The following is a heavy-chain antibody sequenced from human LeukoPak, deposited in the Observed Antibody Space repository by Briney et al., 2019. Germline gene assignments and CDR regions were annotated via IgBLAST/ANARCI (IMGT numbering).Heavy chain of an antibody. D-gene: IGHD4-17*01. Sequence: GGFLRLSSAASGFFFSSYGTCWVREGPGKRLEWGALIWYEGSSKNYADSVKGGFTISRDNVMNTRDLCMSSLGGEETGLCIFARVRGEQYYLDFWGQGTLVTVSS. CDR2: IWYEGSSK. J-gene: IGHJ4*02. CDR1: GFFFSSYG. CDR3: ARVRGEQYYLDF. V-gene: IGHV3-33*01.